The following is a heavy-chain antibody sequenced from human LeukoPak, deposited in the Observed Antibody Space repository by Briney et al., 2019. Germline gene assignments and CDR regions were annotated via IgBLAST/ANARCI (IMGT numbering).Heavy chain of an antibody. J-gene: IGHJ4*02. D-gene: IGHD3-16*02. CDR2: IYYSGST. CDR3: ARDLGYRYFDY. CDR1: GGPVSGGSNY. V-gene: IGHV4-61*01. Sequence: SETLSLTCTVSGGPVSGGSNYWSWIRQPPGKGLEWIGYIYYSGSTNYNPSLKSRVTISVDTSKNQFSLRLSSVTAADTAVYYCARDLGYRYFDYWGQGTLVTVSS.